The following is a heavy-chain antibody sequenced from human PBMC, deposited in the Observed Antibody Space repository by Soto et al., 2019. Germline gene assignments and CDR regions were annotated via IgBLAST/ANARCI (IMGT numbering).Heavy chain of an antibody. CDR3: AIIAREGFYGSGSYNDY. D-gene: IGHD3-10*01. V-gene: IGHV1-69*01. CDR2: IIPIFGTA. Sequence: QVQLVQSGAEVKKPGSSVKVSCKASGGTFSSYAISWVRQAPGQGLEWMGGIIPIFGTANYAQKFQGRVTITDDESTIIAYMELSSPRSEDTAVYYCAIIAREGFYGSGSYNDYWGQGTLVTLSS. CDR1: GGTFSSYA. J-gene: IGHJ4*02.